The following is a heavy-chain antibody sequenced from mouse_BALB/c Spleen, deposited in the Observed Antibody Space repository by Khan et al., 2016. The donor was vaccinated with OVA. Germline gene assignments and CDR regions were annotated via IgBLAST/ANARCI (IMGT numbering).Heavy chain of an antibody. J-gene: IGHJ1*01. D-gene: IGHD1-1*01. Sequence: VQLKESGPGLVKPSQSLSLTCSVTGYSITSGYRWNWIRQFPGNKLEWMGYISYDGSNNYNPSLKNRISITRDTSKNHFFLKLSSVTTEDTATYYCARGGAVVPYWYFDVWGAGTTVTVSS. V-gene: IGHV3-6*02. CDR1: GYSITSGYR. CDR2: ISYDGSN. CDR3: ARGGAVVPYWYFDV.